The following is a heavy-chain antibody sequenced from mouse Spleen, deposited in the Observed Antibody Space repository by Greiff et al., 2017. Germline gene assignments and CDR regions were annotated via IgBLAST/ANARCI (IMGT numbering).Heavy chain of an antibody. V-gene: IGHV1-26*01. Sequence: EVQLQQSGPELVKPGASVKISCKASGYTFTDYYMNWVKQSHGKSLEWIGDINPNNGGTSYNQKFKGKATLTVDKSSSTAYMELRSLTSEDSAVYYCASPYYGSSYFAYWGQGTLVTVSA. CDR3: ASPYYGSSYFAY. D-gene: IGHD1-1*01. CDR1: GYTFTDYY. J-gene: IGHJ3*01. CDR2: INPNNGGT.